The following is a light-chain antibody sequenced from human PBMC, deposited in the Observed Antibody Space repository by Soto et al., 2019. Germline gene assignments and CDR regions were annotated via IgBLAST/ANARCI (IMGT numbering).Light chain of an antibody. CDR1: QSVSSN. V-gene: IGKV3-15*01. Sequence: EIVMTQSPATLSVSPGERATLSCRASQSVSSNLAWYQQKPGQAPRLLIYGASTRATGIPARFSGSRSGTEFTLTISSLQSEDFAFYYCQHYNNWPRTFGQGTKVEIK. CDR2: GAS. CDR3: QHYNNWPRT. J-gene: IGKJ1*01.